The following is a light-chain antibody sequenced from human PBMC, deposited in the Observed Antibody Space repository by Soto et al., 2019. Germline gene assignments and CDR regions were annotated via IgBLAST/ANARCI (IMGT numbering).Light chain of an antibody. CDR2: DVS. CDR1: SSDVGGYNY. V-gene: IGLV2-11*01. Sequence: QSALTQPRSVSGSPGQSVTISCTGTSSDVGGYNYVSWYQQHPGKAPKLMIYDVSKRPSGVPDRFSGSKSGNTASLTISGLQAEDEAEYYGCSYAGSYYVFGTGTKLTVL. J-gene: IGLJ1*01. CDR3: CSYAGSYYV.